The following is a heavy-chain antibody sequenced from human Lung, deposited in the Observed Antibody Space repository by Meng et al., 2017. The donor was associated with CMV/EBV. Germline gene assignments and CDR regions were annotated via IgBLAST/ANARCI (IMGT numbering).Heavy chain of an antibody. V-gene: IGHV4-39*07. CDR1: GGSIRSSSHY. Sequence: PHARESGAVLVHPSGTLSLTCTVAGGSIRSSSHYWGWIRQPPGKGLEWIGNIYYSGLTSYNPSLKSRVTISVDTSKNQFSLKLSSVTAADTAVFYCARVWANGEGWFDPWGQGTLVTVSS. CDR3: ARVWANGEGWFDP. J-gene: IGHJ5*02. D-gene: IGHD2-8*01. CDR2: IYYSGLT.